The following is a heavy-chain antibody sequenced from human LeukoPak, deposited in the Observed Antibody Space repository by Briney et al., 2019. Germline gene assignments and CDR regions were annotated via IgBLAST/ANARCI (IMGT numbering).Heavy chain of an antibody. D-gene: IGHD4-23*01. J-gene: IGHJ4*02. CDR2: IIPILGIA. CDR3: ARGDYGGNSGY. Sequence: SVKVSCKASGYTLTSYYMHWVRQAPGQGLEWMGRIIPILGIANYAQKFQGRVTITADKSTSTAYMELSSLRSEDTAVYYCARGDYGGNSGYWGQGTLVTVSS. CDR1: GYTLTSYY. V-gene: IGHV1-69*04.